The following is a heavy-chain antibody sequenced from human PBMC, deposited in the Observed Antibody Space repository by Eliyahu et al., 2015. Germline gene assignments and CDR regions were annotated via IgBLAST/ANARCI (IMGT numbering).Heavy chain of an antibody. CDR2: SIPIFGTA. J-gene: IGHJ6*04. V-gene: IGHV1-69*01. CDR1: GATFISYA. Sequence: QVQLVQSGAEVXKPGSSVKVSCKASGATFISYAXXWVRXAPGQGLEWMGGSIPIFGTANYAQKFQGRVTIXADESTSTAYMELSSLRSEDTAVYYCASGGLGYCSGGSCRAPPYYYYYGMDVWGKGTTVTVSS. D-gene: IGHD2-15*01. CDR3: ASGGLGYCSGGSCRAPPYYYYYGMDV.